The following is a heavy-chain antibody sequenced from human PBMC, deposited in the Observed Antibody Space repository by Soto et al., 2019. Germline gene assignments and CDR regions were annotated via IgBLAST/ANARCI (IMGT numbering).Heavy chain of an antibody. CDR3: ARERGGYGLFDS. J-gene: IGHJ4*02. D-gene: IGHD5-18*01. CDR1: GGSISNATYS. V-gene: IGHV4-30-2*01. CDR2: IYPSGMP. Sequence: SETLSLTCTVSGGSISNATYSWSWIRQPPGKGLEWIGYIYPSGMPFYNPSLRSRVTISIDRSNDQFSLNLKSVTAADTAVYYCARERGGYGLFDSWGQGTLVTVSS.